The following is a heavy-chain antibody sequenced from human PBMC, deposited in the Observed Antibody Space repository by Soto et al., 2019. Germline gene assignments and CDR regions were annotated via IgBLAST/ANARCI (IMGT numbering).Heavy chain of an antibody. J-gene: IGHJ3*02. D-gene: IGHD6-19*01. Sequence: QLQLQESGPGLVKPSETLSLTCTVSGGSISSSSYYWGWIRQPPGKGLEWIGSIYYSGSTYYNPSLKSRVTIAADTSKNRFHLKLSSVTAADTAVYYCARLGGAVAGTKNAFDIWGQGTMVTVSS. CDR3: ARLGGAVAGTKNAFDI. CDR1: GGSISSSSYY. CDR2: IYYSGST. V-gene: IGHV4-39*01.